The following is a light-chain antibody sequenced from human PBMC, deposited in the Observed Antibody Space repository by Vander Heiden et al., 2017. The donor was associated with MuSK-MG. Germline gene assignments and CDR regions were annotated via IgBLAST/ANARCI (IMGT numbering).Light chain of an antibody. CDR2: DAA. Sequence: EIVLTQSPATLSLSPGERATLSCGASQRVSSNYLAWYQQKPGLAPRLLIFDAATRATGIPDRFSGSGSGTDFNFTISRLEPEDIAVYYCQQDGSSRWTFGQWTKVEIK. V-gene: IGKV3D-20*01. J-gene: IGKJ1*01. CDR1: QRVSSNY. CDR3: QQDGSSRWT.